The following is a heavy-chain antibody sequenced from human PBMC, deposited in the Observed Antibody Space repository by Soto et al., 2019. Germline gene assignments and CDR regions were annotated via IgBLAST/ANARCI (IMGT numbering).Heavy chain of an antibody. Sequence: AGGSLRLSCAASGFTFSSYDMHWVRQATGKGLEWVSAIGTAGDTYYPGSVKGRFTISRENAKNSLYLQMNSLRAGDTAVYYCARAKGSSSWYWDFDYWGQGTLVTVS. CDR3: ARAKGSSSWYWDFDY. CDR2: IGTAGDT. D-gene: IGHD6-13*01. CDR1: GFTFSSYD. J-gene: IGHJ4*02. V-gene: IGHV3-13*01.